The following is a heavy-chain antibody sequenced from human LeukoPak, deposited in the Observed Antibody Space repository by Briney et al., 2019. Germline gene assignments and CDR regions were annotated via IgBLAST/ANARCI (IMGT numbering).Heavy chain of an antibody. J-gene: IGHJ4*02. V-gene: IGHV5-51*01. Sequence: GESLRISCKGAAYKFSNYWIAWVRQRPGEDLEWRGVIYPDDADTSYSPCFQDLVTISADKSISPAYLQWPSLKASDTAIYYCARWDTTYFDYWGQGSLVTVSS. CDR2: IYPDDADT. CDR1: AYKFSNYW. D-gene: IGHD1-1*01. CDR3: ARWDTTYFDY.